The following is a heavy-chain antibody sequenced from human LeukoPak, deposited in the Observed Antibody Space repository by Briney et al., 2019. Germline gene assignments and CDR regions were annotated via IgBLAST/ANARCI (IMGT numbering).Heavy chain of an antibody. Sequence: GGSLRLSCTVSGFTVSSNSMSWVRQAPGKGLEWVSFIYSGGNTHYSDSVKGRFTISRDNAKNSLYLQMNSLRAEDTALYYCARDRTSHVHYFDYWGQGTLVTVSS. CDR1: GFTVSSNS. D-gene: IGHD2-2*01. V-gene: IGHV3-53*01. CDR3: ARDRTSHVHYFDY. J-gene: IGHJ4*02. CDR2: IYSGGNT.